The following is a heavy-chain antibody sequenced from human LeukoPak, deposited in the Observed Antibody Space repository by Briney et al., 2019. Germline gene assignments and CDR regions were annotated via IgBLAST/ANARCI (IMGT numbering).Heavy chain of an antibody. CDR2: ISSSSSTI. J-gene: IGHJ4*02. D-gene: IGHD3-10*02. Sequence: PGGSLRLSCAASGFTFSSYAMSWVRQAPGKGLEWVSYISSSSSTIYYADSVKGRFTISRDNSKNTLYLQMNNLRVEDTAVYYCAILSVPGDYFDYWGQGTLVTVSS. CDR3: AILSVPGDYFDY. V-gene: IGHV3-48*01. CDR1: GFTFSSYA.